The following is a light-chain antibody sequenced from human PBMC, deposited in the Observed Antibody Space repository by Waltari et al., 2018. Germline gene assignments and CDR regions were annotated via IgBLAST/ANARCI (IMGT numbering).Light chain of an antibody. CDR3: SSYATTRTSSTTLV. CDR2: HDT. V-gene: IGLV2-14*01. CDR1: RSDVGGYPY. Sequence: QSALTQPASVSGSPGQSITISCTGTRSDVGGYPYVSWYQQHPGKAPNLMIYHDTNRPSGVSSRFSGSKSGNTASLTISGLQPEDEGDYFCSSYATTRTSSTTLVFGGGTKLTVL. J-gene: IGLJ3*02.